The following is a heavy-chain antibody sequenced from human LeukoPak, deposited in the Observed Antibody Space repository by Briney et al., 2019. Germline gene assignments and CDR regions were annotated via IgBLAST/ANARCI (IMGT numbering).Heavy chain of an antibody. J-gene: IGHJ5*02. Sequence: PSETLSLTCTVSGGSISSYYGSWIRQPPGKGLEWIGYIYYSGSTNYNPSLKSRVTISVDTSKNQFSLKLSSVTAADTAGYYCAREGEGSSWTHWFDPWGQGTLVTVSS. CDR3: AREGEGSSWTHWFDP. V-gene: IGHV4-59*01. CDR2: IYYSGST. D-gene: IGHD6-13*01. CDR1: GGSISSYY.